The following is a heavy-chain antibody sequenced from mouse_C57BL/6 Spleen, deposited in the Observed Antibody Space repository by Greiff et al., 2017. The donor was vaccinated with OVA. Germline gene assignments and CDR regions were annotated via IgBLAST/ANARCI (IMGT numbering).Heavy chain of an antibody. J-gene: IGHJ4*01. Sequence: QVQLKQSGAELVKPGASVKISCKASGYAFSSYWMNWVKQRPGKGLEWIGQIYPGDGDTNYNGKFKGKATLTADKSSSTAYMQLSSLTSEDSAVYFCARSDYSNPYAMDYWGQGTSVTVSS. CDR2: IYPGDGDT. CDR3: ARSDYSNPYAMDY. CDR1: GYAFSSYW. D-gene: IGHD2-5*01. V-gene: IGHV1-80*01.